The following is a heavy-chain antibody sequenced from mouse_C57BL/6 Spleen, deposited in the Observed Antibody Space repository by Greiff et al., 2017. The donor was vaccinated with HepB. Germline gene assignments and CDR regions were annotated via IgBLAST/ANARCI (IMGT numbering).Heavy chain of an antibody. CDR1: GFTFSDYG. Sequence: EVMLVESGGGLVKPGGSLKLSCAASGFTFSDYGMHWVRQAPEKGLEWVAYISSGSGTIYYADTVKGRFTISRDNATITLFLQMTSLRSEDTAVYYCARLYGNYYAMDYWGQGTSVTVSS. V-gene: IGHV5-17*01. J-gene: IGHJ4*01. D-gene: IGHD2-1*01. CDR2: ISSGSGTI. CDR3: ARLYGNYYAMDY.